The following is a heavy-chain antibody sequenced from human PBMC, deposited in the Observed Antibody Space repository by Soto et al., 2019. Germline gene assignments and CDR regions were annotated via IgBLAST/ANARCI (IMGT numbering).Heavy chain of an antibody. V-gene: IGHV4-59*12. J-gene: IGHJ6*02. CDR2: INYSGST. CDR3: ARARREGYKFYYYYGLDV. Sequence: PSETLSLTCTVSGGSISSYYWSWIRQPPGKGLEWIGYINYSGSTNYNPSLKSRVTISVDTSKNQFSLKLSSVTAADTAVYFCARARREGYKFYYYYGLDVWAQGTTVTVSS. CDR1: GGSISSYY. D-gene: IGHD5-12*01.